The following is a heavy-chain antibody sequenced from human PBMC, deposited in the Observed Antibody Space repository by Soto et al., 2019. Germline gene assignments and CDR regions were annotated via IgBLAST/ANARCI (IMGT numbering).Heavy chain of an antibody. CDR2: INPNSGGT. D-gene: IGHD5-12*01. CDR3: ARGILEYSGYDRLDY. J-gene: IGHJ4*02. Sequence: ASVKVSCKASGYTFTGYYMHWVRQAPGQGLEWMGWINPNSGGTNYAQKFQGWVTMTRDTSISTAYMELSRLRSDDTAVYYCARGILEYSGYDRLDYWGQGTLVTVYS. V-gene: IGHV1-2*04. CDR1: GYTFTGYY.